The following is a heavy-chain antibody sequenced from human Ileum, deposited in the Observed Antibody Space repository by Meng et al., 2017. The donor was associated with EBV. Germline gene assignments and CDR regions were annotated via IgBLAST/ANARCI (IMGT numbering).Heavy chain of an antibody. D-gene: IGHD3-22*01. CDR2: TSHSGST. V-gene: IGHV4-4*02. CDR1: GGSISRSDW. J-gene: IGHJ4*02. Sequence: QVQLQESGPGLVKSSEXLPLTCAVSGGSISRSDWWSWVRQPPGKGLEWIGETSHSGSTNYSPSLKGRVTISLDKSKNQLSLKLNSVTAADTAVYYCASSDYYRSDYWGQGTLVTVSS. CDR3: ASSDYYRSDY.